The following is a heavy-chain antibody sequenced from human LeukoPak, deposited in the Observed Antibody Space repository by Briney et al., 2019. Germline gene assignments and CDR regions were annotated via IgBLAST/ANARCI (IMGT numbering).Heavy chain of an antibody. D-gene: IGHD6-13*01. V-gene: IGHV4-4*07. CDR2: IYTSGST. J-gene: IGHJ6*02. Sequence: PSETLSLPRTVSGGSISSYYWSWIRQPAGKGLEWIGRIYTSGSTNYNPSLQRRVTMSVDTSKNQFSLKLSPVTAADTAVYYCARDGGIAAPKAYYYDGMDVWGQGTTVTVSS. CDR3: ARDGGIAAPKAYYYDGMDV. CDR1: GGSISSYY.